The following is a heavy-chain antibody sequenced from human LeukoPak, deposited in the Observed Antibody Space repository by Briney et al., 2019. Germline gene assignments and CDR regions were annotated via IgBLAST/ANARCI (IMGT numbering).Heavy chain of an antibody. J-gene: IGHJ4*02. CDR3: ARETYYDSSGMYYFDY. CDR1: GFTFSTFA. D-gene: IGHD3-22*01. CDR2: IYSGGST. Sequence: GGSLRLSCAASGFTFSTFAMSWVRQAPGKGLEWVSVIYSGGSTYYADSVKGRFTISRDNSKNTLYLQMNSLRAEDTAVYYCARETYYDSSGMYYFDYWGQGTLVTVSS. V-gene: IGHV3-53*01.